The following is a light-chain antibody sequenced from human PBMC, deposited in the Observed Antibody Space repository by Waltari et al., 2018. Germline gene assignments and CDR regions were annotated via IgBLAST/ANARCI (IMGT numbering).Light chain of an antibody. J-gene: IGKJ1*01. CDR2: GAS. Sequence: EIVLTQSPGTLSLSPGERATLSCRASQSVSRALACYQQNPGQAPRLLIYGASNRATGIPDRFSGSVSGTDFSLIISRLEPEDFAVYYWQHYVSLPVTFGQGTKVEIK. V-gene: IGKV3-20*01. CDR1: QSVSRA. CDR3: QHYVSLPVT.